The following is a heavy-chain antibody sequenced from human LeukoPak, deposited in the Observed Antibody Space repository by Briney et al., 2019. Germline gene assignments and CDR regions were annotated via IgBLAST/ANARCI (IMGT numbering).Heavy chain of an antibody. CDR1: GGSISSSSYY. Sequence: PSETLSLTCTVSGGSISSSSYYWGWIRQPPGKGLEWIGSIYYSGSTYYNPSLKSRVTISVDTSKNQFSLKLSSVTAADTAVYYCARDPLSGIFDYWGQGTLVTVSS. J-gene: IGHJ4*02. V-gene: IGHV4-39*02. CDR3: ARDPLSGIFDY. CDR2: IYYSGST. D-gene: IGHD1-26*01.